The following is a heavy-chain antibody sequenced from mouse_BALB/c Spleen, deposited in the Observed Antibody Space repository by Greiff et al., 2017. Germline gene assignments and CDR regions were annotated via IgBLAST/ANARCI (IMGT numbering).Heavy chain of an antibody. CDR2: IWSGGST. CDR1: GFSLTSYG. V-gene: IGHV2-2*02. J-gene: IGHJ4*01. CDR3: ARNGDYGGDYAMDY. D-gene: IGHD2-13*01. Sequence: VMLVESGPGLVQPSQSLSITCTVSGFSLTSYGVHWVRQSPGKGLEWLGVIWSGGSTDYNAAFISRLSISKDNSKSQVFFKMNSLQANDTAIYYCARNGDYGGDYAMDYWGQGTSVTVSS.